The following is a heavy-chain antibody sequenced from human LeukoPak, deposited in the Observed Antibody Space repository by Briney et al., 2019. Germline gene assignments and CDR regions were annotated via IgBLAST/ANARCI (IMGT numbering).Heavy chain of an antibody. Sequence: GGSLRLSCAASGFTFSDYYMSWIRQAPGKGLEWVSYISSSSSYTNYADSVKGRFTISRDNAKNSLYLQMNSLRADDTAVYYCARGGIDYYDSSGYYFRFDYWGQGTLVTVSS. D-gene: IGHD3-22*01. CDR3: ARGGIDYYDSSGYYFRFDY. J-gene: IGHJ4*02. CDR2: ISSSSSYT. CDR1: GFTFSDYY. V-gene: IGHV3-11*05.